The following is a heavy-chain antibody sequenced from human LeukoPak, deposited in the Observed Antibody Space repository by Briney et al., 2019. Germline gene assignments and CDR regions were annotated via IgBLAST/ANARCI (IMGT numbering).Heavy chain of an antibody. J-gene: IGHJ4*02. CDR1: GITFRNYG. V-gene: IGHV3-33*01. Sequence: GGSLRLSCTASGITFRNYGMHWVRQAPGKGLEWVALIYYDGSDKYYADSEKGRFTISRDNSKNILSLQMTSLGAEDTAVYYCATITRSYYKPDSWGQGTLVTVSS. D-gene: IGHD3-10*01. CDR2: IYYDGSDK. CDR3: ATITRSYYKPDS.